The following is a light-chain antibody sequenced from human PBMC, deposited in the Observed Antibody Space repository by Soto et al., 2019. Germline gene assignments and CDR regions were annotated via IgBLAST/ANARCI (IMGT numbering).Light chain of an antibody. V-gene: IGLV1-44*01. CDR3: AAWDDSLNGAV. Sequence: QSVLTQPPSASETPGQRVTISCSGSNSNIGSNTVSWYRQLPGTAPRLLIYSNNQRASGVPDRSSGSKSGTSASLAISGLQSEDEAAYYCAAWDDSLNGAVFGGGTQLTVL. CDR2: SNN. J-gene: IGLJ7*01. CDR1: NSNIGSNT.